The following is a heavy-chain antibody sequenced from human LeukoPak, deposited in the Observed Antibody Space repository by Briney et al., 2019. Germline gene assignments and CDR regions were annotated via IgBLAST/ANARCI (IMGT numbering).Heavy chain of an antibody. J-gene: IGHJ4*02. CDR1: GDSVSNNNVA. D-gene: IGHD6-13*01. V-gene: IGHV6-1*01. Sequence: SQTLSLTCAISGDSVSNNNVAWNWVRQSPSRGLQWLGRTYYRSKWYNDYAVSVKSRITITPDTSKNQVSPQLSSVSLEDTAIYFCARVQQLGQGFHYWGQGTLVTVSS. CDR3: ARVQQLGQGFHY. CDR2: TYYRSKWYN.